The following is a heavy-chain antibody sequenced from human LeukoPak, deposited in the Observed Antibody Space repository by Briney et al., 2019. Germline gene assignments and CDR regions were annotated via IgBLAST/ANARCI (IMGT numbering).Heavy chain of an antibody. J-gene: IGHJ4*02. CDR1: GYRFIGFY. CDR3: ARLGEDVEAAGFL. CDR2: INPNSGGT. V-gene: IGHV1-2*02. Sequence: ASVRVSCKASGYRFIGFYIHWVRQAPGQGLEWMGWINPNSGGTNYAQKFQGRVTMTRDTSISTAYMELSRVRSDDTALYYCARLGEDVEAAGFLWGQGTLVTVSS. D-gene: IGHD6-13*01.